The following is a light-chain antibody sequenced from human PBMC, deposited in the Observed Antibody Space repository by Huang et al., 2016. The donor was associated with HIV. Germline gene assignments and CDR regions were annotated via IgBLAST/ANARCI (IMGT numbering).Light chain of an antibody. CDR1: RNINNY. CDR2: DTS. V-gene: IGKV1-39*01. J-gene: IGKJ2*01. CDR3: QQSYSTPYT. Sequence: DIQMTQSPTSLSASVGDRVAIACRTSRNINNYLNWYQQIPGKAPKLLMYDTSSLPSGVPSRFSGSGSGTDFTLTINSLQPEDFAVYYCQQSYSTPYTFAQGTKLEIK.